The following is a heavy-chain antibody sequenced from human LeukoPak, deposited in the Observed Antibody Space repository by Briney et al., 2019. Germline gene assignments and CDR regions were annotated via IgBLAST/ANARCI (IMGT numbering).Heavy chain of an antibody. J-gene: IGHJ4*02. CDR2: INPNSGGT. D-gene: IGHD2-2*01. CDR3: AREVGYCSVTSCAPGDY. CDR1: GYTFTGYY. Sequence: ASVKVSCKASGYTFTGYYMRWVRQAPGQGLEWMGWINPNSGGTNYAQKFQGRVTMTRDTSISTAYMELSRLRSDDTAVYYCAREVGYCSVTSCAPGDYWGQGTLVTVSS. V-gene: IGHV1-2*02.